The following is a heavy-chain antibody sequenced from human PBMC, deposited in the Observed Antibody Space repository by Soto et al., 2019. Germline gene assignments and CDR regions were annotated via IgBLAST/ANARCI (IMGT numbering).Heavy chain of an antibody. CDR2: INSDGSHT. CDR1: GFTFFAYW. D-gene: IGHD4-17*01. Sequence: EVQLVESGGGLVQPGGSLRLSCAASGFTFFAYWIHWVRQVPGKGLVWVSRINSDGSHTSYADSVRGRFTISRDNSKNTVYLQMNSLTAEDTAVYYCAKEGDYGYYGGENGFDSWGQGSLVTVSS. CDR3: AKEGDYGYYGGENGFDS. V-gene: IGHV3-74*01. J-gene: IGHJ5*01.